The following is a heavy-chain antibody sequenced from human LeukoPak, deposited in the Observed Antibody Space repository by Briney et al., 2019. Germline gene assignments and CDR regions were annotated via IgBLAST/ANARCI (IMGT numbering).Heavy chain of an antibody. Sequence: PSGTLSLTCAVSGGSISSTNWWSWVRPPPGKGLEWIGEISHSGTTHDNPSLKSRVTMSVDTSKNQVSLKVSSVTAADTAVYYCARQDSKVGAYTGPYYFDYWGQGTLVTVSS. V-gene: IGHV4-4*02. J-gene: IGHJ4*02. CDR2: ISHSGTT. CDR3: ARQDSKVGAYTGPYYFDY. CDR1: GGSISSTNW. D-gene: IGHD1-26*01.